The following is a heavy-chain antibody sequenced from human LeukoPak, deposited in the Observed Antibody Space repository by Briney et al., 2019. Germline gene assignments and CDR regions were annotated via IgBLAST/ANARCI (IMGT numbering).Heavy chain of an antibody. V-gene: IGHV3-30*18. CDR1: GFTFSSYG. J-gene: IGHJ6*02. CDR3: AKDRSKALYYYGMDV. Sequence: GGSLRLSCAASGFTFSSYGMHWVRQAPGKGLEWVAVISYDGSNEYYADSVKGRFTISRDNSKNTLYLQMNSLRAEDTAVYYCAKDRSKALYYYGMDVWGQGTTVTVSS. CDR2: ISYDGSNE.